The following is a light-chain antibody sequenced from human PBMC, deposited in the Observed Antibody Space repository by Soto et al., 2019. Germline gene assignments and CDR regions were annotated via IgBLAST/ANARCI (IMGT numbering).Light chain of an antibody. V-gene: IGLV1-51*01. CDR3: QYYGDSLSGYV. Sequence: QSVLTQPPSVSAAPGQKVTISCSGSSSNIGGNSVSWYQQLPGTAPKLLIYDDDKRPSGIPDRFSGSKSGTSATLGITGFQTGDEADYYCQYYGDSLSGYVFGTGTKVTVL. CDR2: DDD. CDR1: SSNIGGNS. J-gene: IGLJ1*01.